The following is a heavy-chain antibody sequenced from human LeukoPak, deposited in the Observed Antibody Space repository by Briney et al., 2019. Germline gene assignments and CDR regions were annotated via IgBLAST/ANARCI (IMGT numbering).Heavy chain of an antibody. CDR2: IYYSGST. V-gene: IGHV4-59*01. CDR3: ARDVSPYYYYDSSGYSGYYKDV. Sequence: SETLSLTCTVSGGSISSYYWSWIRQPPGKGLEWIGYIYYSGSTNYNPSLKSRVTISVDTSKSQFSLKLSSVTAADTAVYYCARDVSPYYYYDSSGYSGYYKDVWGKGTTVTVSS. D-gene: IGHD3-22*01. J-gene: IGHJ6*03. CDR1: GGSISSYY.